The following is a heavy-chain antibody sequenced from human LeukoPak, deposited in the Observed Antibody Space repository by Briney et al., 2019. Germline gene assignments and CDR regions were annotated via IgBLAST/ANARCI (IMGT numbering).Heavy chain of an antibody. D-gene: IGHD3-16*01. Sequence: SLRLSCXASGFTLSAFWMHWVRQAPGKGLEWVANINRDGSASYYADSVRGRFTISRDNAKNSLFLQMNSLRAEDTAVYYCVGHNYWGQGTLVTVSS. CDR1: GFTLSAFW. CDR2: INRDGSAS. CDR3: VGHNY. J-gene: IGHJ4*02. V-gene: IGHV3-7*01.